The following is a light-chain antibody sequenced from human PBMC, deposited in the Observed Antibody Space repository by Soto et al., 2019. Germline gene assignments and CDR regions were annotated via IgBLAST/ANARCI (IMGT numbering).Light chain of an antibody. Sequence: QSVLTQPPSASGTPGQRVTMSCSGSSSNIGSNTVNWYQQLPGTAPKLLIYSSNQRPSGVPDRFSASKSGTSASLAISGLQSEDEADYYCAAWDDSLKGPVFGGGTQLTV. CDR3: AAWDDSLKGPV. CDR2: SSN. V-gene: IGLV1-44*01. J-gene: IGLJ2*01. CDR1: SSNIGSNT.